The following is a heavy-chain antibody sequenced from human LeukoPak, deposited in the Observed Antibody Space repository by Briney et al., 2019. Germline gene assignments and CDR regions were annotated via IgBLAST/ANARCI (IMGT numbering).Heavy chain of an antibody. CDR1: GFDFDDYG. J-gene: IGHJ4*02. V-gene: IGHV3-20*04. Sequence: GGSLRLSCAASGFDFDDYGMTWVRQAPGKGLEWVSGINGNGGSTGYADSVRGRFIISRDNAKKNVHLQMDSLRAEDTAVYYCARDQGSADYWGQGTLVTVSS. CDR2: INGNGGST. CDR3: ARDQGSADY.